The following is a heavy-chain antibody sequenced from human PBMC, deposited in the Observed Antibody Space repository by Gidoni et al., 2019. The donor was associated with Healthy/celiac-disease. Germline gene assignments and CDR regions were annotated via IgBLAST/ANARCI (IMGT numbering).Heavy chain of an antibody. CDR3: AREGRGMIGDY. CDR1: GASISTGRYY. J-gene: IGHJ4*02. V-gene: IGHV4-61*02. Sequence: QVHLKESGPGLAKPSQTLSLTCTVSGASISTGRYYWSWIRQPAGKVLEWVGRIYTSGSTNYNPSLKSRVTISVYTSKNQFSLKLSSGTAADTAVYYWAREGRGMIGDYWGQGTLVTVSS. D-gene: IGHD3-22*01. CDR2: IYTSGST.